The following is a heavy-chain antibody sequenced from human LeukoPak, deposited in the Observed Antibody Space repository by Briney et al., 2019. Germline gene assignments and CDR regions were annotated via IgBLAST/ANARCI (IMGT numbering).Heavy chain of an antibody. CDR2: FDPEDGET. Sequence: ASVKVSCKVSGYTLTELSMHWVRQAPGKGLEWRGGFDPEDGETIYAQKFQGRVTMTEDTSTDTAYMELSSLRSEDTAVYYCATERWLHPSFDYWGQGTLVTVSS. D-gene: IGHD5-24*01. V-gene: IGHV1-24*01. CDR3: ATERWLHPSFDY. J-gene: IGHJ4*02. CDR1: GYTLTELS.